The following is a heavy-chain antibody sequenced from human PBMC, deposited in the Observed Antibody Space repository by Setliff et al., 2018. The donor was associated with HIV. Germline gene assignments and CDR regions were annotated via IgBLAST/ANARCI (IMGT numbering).Heavy chain of an antibody. J-gene: IGHJ4*02. D-gene: IGHD3-10*01. CDR2: VDPEDDKT. V-gene: IGHV1-69-2*01. CDR1: KYTFTDYY. Sequence: ASVKVSCKASKYTFTDYYMHWVQQAPGKGLEWMGRVDPEDDKTIYAEKFQGRVTMTTATSSDTAYLYLSSLRSEDTAVYYCARGHGILLWFGEPYFDYWGQGILVTVSS. CDR3: ARGHGILLWFGEPYFDY.